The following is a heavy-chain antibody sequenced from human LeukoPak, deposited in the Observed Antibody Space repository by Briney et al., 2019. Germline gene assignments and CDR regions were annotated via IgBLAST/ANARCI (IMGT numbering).Heavy chain of an antibody. CDR1: GFTFSNAW. CDR3: TTDSYCSTTTCYASSNYYYGLDA. V-gene: IGHV3-15*05. Sequence: GGSLRLSCAASGFTFSNAWMTWVRQAPGKGLEWVGRIYRNADGGTTDYAAPVKGRFTISRDDSKNTLYLQMNSLKTEDTAVYYCTTDSYCSTTTCYASSNYYYGLDAWGQGTSVAVSS. J-gene: IGHJ6*02. D-gene: IGHD2-2*01. CDR2: IYRNADGGTT.